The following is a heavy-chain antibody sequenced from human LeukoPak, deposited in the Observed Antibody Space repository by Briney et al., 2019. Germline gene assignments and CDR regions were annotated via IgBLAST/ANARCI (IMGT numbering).Heavy chain of an antibody. CDR3: ARTYYDFWSGYHGVWWFDP. V-gene: IGHV1-8*01. D-gene: IGHD3-3*01. Sequence: ASVKVSCKASGYTFTSYDINWVRQATGQGLGLMGWMNPNSGNTGYAQKFQGRVTMTRNTSISTAYMELSSLRSEDTAVYYCARTYYDFWSGYHGVWWFDPWGQGTLVTVSS. CDR2: MNPNSGNT. J-gene: IGHJ5*02. CDR1: GYTFTSYD.